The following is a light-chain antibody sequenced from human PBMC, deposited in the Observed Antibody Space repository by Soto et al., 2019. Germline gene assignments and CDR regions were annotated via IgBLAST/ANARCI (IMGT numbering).Light chain of an antibody. J-gene: IGLJ1*01. CDR1: SSDVGGYNY. CDR3: SSYTSSSTPYV. CDR2: EVS. V-gene: IGLV2-14*01. Sequence: QSALNQPRSVSGSPGQSVTISCTGTSSDVGGYNYVSWYQQHPGKAPKLMIYEVSNRPSGVSNRFSGSKSGNTASLTISGLQAEDEADYYCSSYTSSSTPYVFGTGTKSPS.